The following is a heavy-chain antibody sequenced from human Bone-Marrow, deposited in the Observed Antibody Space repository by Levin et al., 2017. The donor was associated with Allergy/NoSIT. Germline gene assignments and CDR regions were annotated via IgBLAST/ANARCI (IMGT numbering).Heavy chain of an antibody. J-gene: IGHJ4*02. D-gene: IGHD3-9*01. V-gene: IGHV4-59*01. Sequence: SQTLSLPCTVSGDSISRTFYWSWVRQPPGKGLEWIGYIYQTGSTNYSPSLKSRVTISVDTSNNQFSLSLRSVTAADTAVYYCAKGSVLTAFDYWGQGTPVTVSS. CDR2: IYQTGST. CDR3: AKGSVLTAFDY. CDR1: GDSISRTFY.